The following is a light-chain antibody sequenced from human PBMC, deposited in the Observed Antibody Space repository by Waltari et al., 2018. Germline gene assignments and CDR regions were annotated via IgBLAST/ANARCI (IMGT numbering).Light chain of an antibody. CDR2: EVS. V-gene: IGLV2-8*01. CDR1: SSDIGGYKF. CDR3: SSYGGSNNLV. Sequence: QSALTQPPSASGSPGQSVTISCTGTSSDIGGYKFVSWYKQHPGKAPKLMLYEVSQRPSGVPDRFSGSKSGNTASLTVSGLQAEDEADYYCSSYGGSNNLVFGGGTKLTVL. J-gene: IGLJ2*01.